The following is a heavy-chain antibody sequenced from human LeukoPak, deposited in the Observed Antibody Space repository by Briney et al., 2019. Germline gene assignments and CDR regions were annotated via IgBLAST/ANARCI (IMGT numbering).Heavy chain of an antibody. V-gene: IGHV3-7*05. CDR3: ARLIPFYRDYSSSWYFDY. Sequence: GGSLRLSCAASGYTFSSYWMSWVRQAPGKGLEWVANIKQEGSEKYYVDSVKGRFTISGDNAKNSLYLQMNSLRADDTAVYYCARLIPFYRDYSSSWYFDYWGQGTLVTVSA. CDR2: IKQEGSEK. D-gene: IGHD6-13*01. CDR1: GYTFSSYW. J-gene: IGHJ4*02.